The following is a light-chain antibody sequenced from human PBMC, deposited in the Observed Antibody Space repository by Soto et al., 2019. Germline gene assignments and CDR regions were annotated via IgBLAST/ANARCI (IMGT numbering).Light chain of an antibody. CDR1: SSEFGGYDY. V-gene: IGLV2-14*03. CDR2: DVR. J-gene: IGLJ2*01. Sequence: QSALTQPASVSGSPGQSITISCTGTSSEFGGYDYVSWYQQHPGKAPKLMIYDVRYRPSGVSNRFSGSKSGNTASLTISGLQAEDGAVYYCSSGTSSKTLVLGGGTKLTVL. CDR3: SSGTSSKTLV.